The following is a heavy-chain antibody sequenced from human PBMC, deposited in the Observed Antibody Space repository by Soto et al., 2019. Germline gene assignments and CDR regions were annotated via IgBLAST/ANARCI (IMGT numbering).Heavy chain of an antibody. V-gene: IGHV3-23*01. CDR1: GFTFSTYA. D-gene: IGHD3-16*01. CDR2: ISGSGDYT. J-gene: IGHJ6*02. CDR3: AKDQANYAPDGVEV. Sequence: EVQLLESGGDLVKPGGSLRLSCAASGFTFSTYALTWVRQAPGKGLEWVATISGSGDYTYYGDSVKGRFSLSRDNSKNTVSLQMNSLRAEDTAIYYCAKDQANYAPDGVEVWGQGTTVTVSS.